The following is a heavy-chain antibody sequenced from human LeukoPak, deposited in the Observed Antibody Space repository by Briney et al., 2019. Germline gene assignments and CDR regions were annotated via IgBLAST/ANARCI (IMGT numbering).Heavy chain of an antibody. CDR2: VYHSGST. CDR3: ARNVSRADVVISANSPSNGFDP. CDR1: GDSITNGDY. V-gene: IGHV4-38-2*01. Sequence: SETLSLTCDVSGDSITNGDYWDWIRQSPGKGLEWIGSVYHSGSTHYNPSLKSRLIISVDKAKNQFSLNLNTLTAADTAIYYCARNVSRADVVISANSPSNGFDPWGQGVLVTVSS. D-gene: IGHD2-2*01. J-gene: IGHJ5*02.